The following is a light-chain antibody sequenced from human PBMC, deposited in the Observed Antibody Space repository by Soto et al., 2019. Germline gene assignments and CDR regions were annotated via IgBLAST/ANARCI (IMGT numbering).Light chain of an antibody. J-gene: IGKJ5*01. CDR1: QSVSSN. CDR2: GAS. Sequence: EIVMTQSPATLSVSPGERATLSCRASQSVSSNLAWYQQKPGQAPRLLIYGASTRATGIPARFSGSGSGTEFTLTISSLQSEDCAVYYCQQYNTWRSITFGQGTRLEIK. CDR3: QQYNTWRSIT. V-gene: IGKV3-15*01.